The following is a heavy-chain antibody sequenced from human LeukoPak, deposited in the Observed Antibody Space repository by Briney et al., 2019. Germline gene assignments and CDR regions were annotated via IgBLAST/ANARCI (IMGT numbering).Heavy chain of an antibody. CDR1: DDSFSSHY. V-gene: IGHV4-59*11. Sequence: SETLSLTCAVSDDSFSSHYWTWIRQPPGKGLEWIGYISYIGSTNYNPSLKSRVTISIDTSKNQFSLRLSSVTAADTAVYYCARDLVTVTKGFDTWGQGTMVSVSS. D-gene: IGHD4-17*01. CDR3: ARDLVTVTKGFDT. J-gene: IGHJ3*02. CDR2: ISYIGST.